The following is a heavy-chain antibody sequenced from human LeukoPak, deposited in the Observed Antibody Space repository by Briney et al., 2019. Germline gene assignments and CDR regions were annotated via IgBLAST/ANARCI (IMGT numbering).Heavy chain of an antibody. V-gene: IGHV3-74*01. CDR3: ARGPWGGSGFDY. J-gene: IGHJ4*02. D-gene: IGHD3-10*01. CDR2: IVSDGSST. Sequence: GGSLRLSCTASGFTFSSYWMHWVRQAPGKGLVWVSRIVSDGSSTSYADSVKGRFTISRDNAKNTLYLQMNSLRAEDTAVYYCARGPWGGSGFDYWGQGTLVTVSS. CDR1: GFTFSSYW.